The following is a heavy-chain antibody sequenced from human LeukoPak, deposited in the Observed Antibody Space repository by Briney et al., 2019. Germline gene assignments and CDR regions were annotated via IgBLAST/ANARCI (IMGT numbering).Heavy chain of an antibody. Sequence: PGGSLRLSCAASGFTFSSYSMNWVRQAPGKGLEWVSYISSSSTIYYADSVKGRFTISRDNAKNSLYLQMNSLRAEDTAVYYCARDRKVGATHFDYWGQGTLVTVSS. CDR3: ARDRKVGATHFDY. CDR1: GFTFSSYS. J-gene: IGHJ4*02. CDR2: ISSSSTI. V-gene: IGHV3-48*04. D-gene: IGHD1-26*01.